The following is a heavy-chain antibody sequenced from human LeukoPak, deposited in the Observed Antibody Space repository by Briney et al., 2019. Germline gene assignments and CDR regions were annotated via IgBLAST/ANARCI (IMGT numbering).Heavy chain of an antibody. D-gene: IGHD3-10*01. V-gene: IGHV3-33*01. CDR2: IWYDGSKK. Sequence: PGGSLRLSCAASGYTFTSHGMHWVRQPPGKGLGWVAAIWYDGSKKIYADSVRGRFTISRDDSKNTLYLQMNSLRAEDTAVYYCARDLSFGSGEFWGQGTLVTVSS. J-gene: IGHJ4*02. CDR1: GYTFTSHG. CDR3: ARDLSFGSGEF.